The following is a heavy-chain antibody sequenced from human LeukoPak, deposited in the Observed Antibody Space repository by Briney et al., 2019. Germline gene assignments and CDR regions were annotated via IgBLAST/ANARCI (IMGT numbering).Heavy chain of an antibody. CDR1: GGSFSGYY. D-gene: IGHD1-26*01. Sequence: PSETLSLTCAVYGGSFSGYYWSWIRQPPGKGLEWIGEINHSGSTNYNPSLKSRVTISVSTSKNQFSLKLSSVTAADTAVYYCARCSGGSYYLTWFDPWGQGTLVTVSS. CDR2: INHSGST. V-gene: IGHV4-34*01. CDR3: ARCSGGSYYLTWFDP. J-gene: IGHJ5*02.